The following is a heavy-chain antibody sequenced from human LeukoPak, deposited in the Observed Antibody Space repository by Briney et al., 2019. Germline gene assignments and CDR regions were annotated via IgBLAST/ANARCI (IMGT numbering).Heavy chain of an antibody. V-gene: IGHV4-34*01. CDR2: INHSGST. Sequence: SETLCLTCAVYGGSFSGYYWSWIRQPPGKGLEWIGEINHSGSTNYNPSLKSRVTISVDTSKNQFSLKLSSVTAADTAVYYCVREEDSSSSTTPLRGLVDLWGQGTLVTVSS. CDR3: VREEDSSSSTTPLRGLVDL. J-gene: IGHJ5*02. D-gene: IGHD6-13*01. CDR1: GGSFSGYY.